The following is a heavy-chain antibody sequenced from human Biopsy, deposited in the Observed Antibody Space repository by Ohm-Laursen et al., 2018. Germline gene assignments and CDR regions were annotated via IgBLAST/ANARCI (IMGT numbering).Heavy chain of an antibody. CDR1: GGSISNYY. CDR3: AGERRISALASFDL. J-gene: IGHJ5*01. D-gene: IGHD3-3*02. CDR2: IYSSGST. Sequence: SETLSLTCTVSGGSISNYYWSWIRQPAGRGLEWIGRIYSSGSTNNNPSLKSRVTMSVDTSKNQFSLILSSMTAADTAVYYCAGERRISALASFDLWGQGTLVTVSS. V-gene: IGHV4-4*07.